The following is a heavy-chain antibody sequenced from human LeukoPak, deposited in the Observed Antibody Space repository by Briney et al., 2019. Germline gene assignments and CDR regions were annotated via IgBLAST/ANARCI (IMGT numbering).Heavy chain of an antibody. D-gene: IGHD2-2*01. J-gene: IGHJ4*02. CDR2: ISGDGGST. CDR3: ARESLPIVVVPAAIGY. CDR1: GFTFDDYA. Sequence: PGGSLRLSCAASGFTFDDYAMHWVRQAPGKGLEWVSLISGDGGSTYYADSVKGRFTISRDNAKNSLYLQMNSLRAEDTAVYYCARESLPIVVVPAAIGYWGQGTLVTVSS. V-gene: IGHV3-43*02.